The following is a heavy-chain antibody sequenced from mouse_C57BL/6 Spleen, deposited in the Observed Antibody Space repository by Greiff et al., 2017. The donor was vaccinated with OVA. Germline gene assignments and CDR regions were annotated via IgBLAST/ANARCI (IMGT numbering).Heavy chain of an antibody. CDR3: ARWANWEGLAY. CDR1: GYTFTSYW. V-gene: IGHV1-64*01. Sequence: QVQLQQPGAELVKPGASVKLSCKASGYTFTSYWMHWVKQRPGQGLEWIGMIHPNGGSTNYNEKFKSKATLTVDKSSSTAYMQLSSLTSEDSAVYYCARWANWEGLAYWGQGTLVTVSA. CDR2: IHPNGGST. J-gene: IGHJ3*01. D-gene: IGHD4-1*01.